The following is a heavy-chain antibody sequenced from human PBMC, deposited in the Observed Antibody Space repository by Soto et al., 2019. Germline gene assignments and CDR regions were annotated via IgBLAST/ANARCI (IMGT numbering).Heavy chain of an antibody. CDR1: GFTFSSYG. D-gene: IGHD3-3*01. Sequence: QVQLVESGGGVVQPGRSLRLSCAASGFTFSSYGMHWVRQAPGKGLEWVAVIWYDGSNKYYADSVKGRFTISRDNSKNTLYLQMNSLRAEDTAVYYCARDRPYWYDFLSGYLDYWGQGTLVTVSS. J-gene: IGHJ4*02. CDR2: IWYDGSNK. V-gene: IGHV3-33*01. CDR3: ARDRPYWYDFLSGYLDY.